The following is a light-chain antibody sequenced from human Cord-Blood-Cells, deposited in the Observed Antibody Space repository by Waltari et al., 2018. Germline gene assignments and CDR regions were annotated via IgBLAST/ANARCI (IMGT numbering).Light chain of an antibody. Sequence: QSALTQPAPVSGSPGQSITISCTVTSSDVGGYNYVSWYQQHPGKAPKLMIYDVSNRPSGVSNRFSGSKSGNTASLTISGLQAEDEADYYCSSYTSSSTYVFGTGTKVTVL. J-gene: IGLJ1*01. V-gene: IGLV2-14*03. CDR1: SSDVGGYNY. CDR2: DVS. CDR3: SSYTSSSTYV.